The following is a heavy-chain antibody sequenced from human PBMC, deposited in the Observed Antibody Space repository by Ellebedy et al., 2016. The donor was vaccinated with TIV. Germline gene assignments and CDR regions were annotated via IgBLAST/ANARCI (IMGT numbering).Heavy chain of an antibody. CDR1: GFTFSSYA. CDR2: IWYDGSNK. V-gene: IGHV3-33*08. D-gene: IGHD6-19*01. J-gene: IGHJ4*02. CDR3: ARIISSGAY. Sequence: GESLKISCAASGFTFSSYAMHWVRQAPGKGLEWVAVIWYDGSNKYYADSVKGRFTISRDNAKNSLYLQMNSLRDEDTAVYYCARIISSGAYWGQGTLVTVSS.